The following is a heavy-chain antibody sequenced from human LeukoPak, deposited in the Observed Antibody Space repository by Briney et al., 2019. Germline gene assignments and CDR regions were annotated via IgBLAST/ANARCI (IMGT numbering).Heavy chain of an antibody. J-gene: IGHJ3*02. CDR3: ARGLPIVVVVAATDAFDI. V-gene: IGHV3-21*01. Sequence: GGSLRLSCAASGSTFSSYSMNWVRQAPGKGLEWVSSISSSSSYIYYADSVKGRFTISRDNAKNSLYLQMNSLRAEDTAVYYCARGLPIVVVVAATDAFDIWGQGTMVTVSS. CDR1: GSTFSSYS. D-gene: IGHD2-15*01. CDR2: ISSSSSYI.